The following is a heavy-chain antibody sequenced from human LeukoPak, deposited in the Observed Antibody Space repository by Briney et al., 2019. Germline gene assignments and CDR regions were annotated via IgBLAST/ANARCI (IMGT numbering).Heavy chain of an antibody. J-gene: IGHJ4*02. V-gene: IGHV4-4*07. Sequence: PSESLSLTCTVSGGSISSYYRSWIRQPAGKGLEWIGRIYTSGSTNYNPSLKSRVTMSVDTSKNQFSLKLSSVTAADTAVYYCASDSLPGYSSSSNDYWGQGTLVTVSS. D-gene: IGHD6-13*01. CDR2: IYTSGST. CDR3: ASDSLPGYSSSSNDY. CDR1: GGSISSYY.